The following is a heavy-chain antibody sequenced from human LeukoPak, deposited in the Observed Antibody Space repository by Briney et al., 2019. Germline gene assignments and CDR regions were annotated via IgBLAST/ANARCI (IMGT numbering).Heavy chain of an antibody. D-gene: IGHD4-17*01. CDR3: ARHTYGDAGYNWFDP. J-gene: IGHJ5*02. Sequence: PSETLSLTCTVSGGSITNYYWTWIRQPPGKGLEWVGYIYYSGSTNYNPSLKSRVTISVDTSKNQFSLKLSSVTAADTAVYYCARHTYGDAGYNWFDPWGQGTLVTVSS. CDR1: GGSITNYY. V-gene: IGHV4-59*08. CDR2: IYYSGST.